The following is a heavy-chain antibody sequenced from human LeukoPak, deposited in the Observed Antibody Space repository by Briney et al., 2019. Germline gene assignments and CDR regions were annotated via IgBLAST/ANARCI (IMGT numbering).Heavy chain of an antibody. D-gene: IGHD7-27*01. CDR1: GGSINSGGYY. CDR2: IYYSGST. Sequence: SQTLSLTCTVSGGSINSGGYYWTWLRQHPGKGLEWIGYIYYSGSTYYNPSLKSRVTMSLDTSENQFSLKLSSVTAADTAVYYCARFVTGDGAFDIWGQGTMVTVSS. V-gene: IGHV4-31*03. CDR3: ARFVTGDGAFDI. J-gene: IGHJ3*02.